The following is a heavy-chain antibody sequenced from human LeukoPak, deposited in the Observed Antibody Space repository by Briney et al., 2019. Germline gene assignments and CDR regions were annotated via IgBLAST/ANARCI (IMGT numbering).Heavy chain of an antibody. CDR2: IKTDGSIT. D-gene: IGHD5-18*01. CDR3: ARARSSYGYGDAFDI. Sequence: GGSLRLSCAAPGFSFSVYWMHWVRQAPGKGPVWVSRIKTDGSITDYADFVKGRFTISRDNSKNTLYLQMNSLRAEDTAVYYCARARSSYGYGDAFDIWGQGTMVTVSS. V-gene: IGHV3-74*01. J-gene: IGHJ3*02. CDR1: GFSFSVYW.